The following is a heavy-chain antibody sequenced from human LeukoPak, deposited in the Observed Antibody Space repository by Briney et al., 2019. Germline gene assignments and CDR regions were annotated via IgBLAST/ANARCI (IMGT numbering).Heavy chain of an antibody. Sequence: SETLSLTCIVSGGSISSSIYYWAWVRQPPGKGLEWIGTVFYNGATQYSPSLRSRVTISIDTSTNQFSLKLSSVTAADTAVYYCARGFGYSGYTPDYWGQGTLVTVSS. CDR1: GGSISSSIYY. J-gene: IGHJ4*02. V-gene: IGHV4-39*07. D-gene: IGHD5-12*01. CDR3: ARGFGYSGYTPDY. CDR2: VFYNGAT.